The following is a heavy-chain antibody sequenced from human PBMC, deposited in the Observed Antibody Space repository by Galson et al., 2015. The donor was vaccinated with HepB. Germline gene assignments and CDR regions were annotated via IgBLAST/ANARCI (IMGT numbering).Heavy chain of an antibody. D-gene: IGHD2-2*01. J-gene: IGHJ6*02. CDR1: GYTFTGYY. V-gene: IGHV1-2*04. Sequence: SVKVSCKASGYTFTGYYMHWVRQAPGQGLEWMGWINPNSGGTNYAQKFQGWVTMTRDTSISTAYMELSRLRSDDTAVYYCARSYIGYCSSTSFRPACHYHGMDVWGQWTTVTVSS. CDR3: ARSYIGYCSSTSFRPACHYHGMDV. CDR2: INPNSGGT.